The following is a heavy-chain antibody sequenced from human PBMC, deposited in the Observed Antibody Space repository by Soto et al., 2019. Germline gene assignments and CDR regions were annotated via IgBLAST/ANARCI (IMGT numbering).Heavy chain of an antibody. CDR2: INPSVGST. D-gene: IGHD6-6*01. CDR3: VGGSASGVDH. V-gene: IGHV1-46*02. J-gene: IGHJ4*02. CDR1: TYTYNTHY. Sequence: ASVKVSCKSSTYTYNTHYIHWVRQAPGQGLEWVGVINPSVGSTNYAQKFQGRVTMTRDTSTATFYMEVTSLTSEDTAVYYCVGGSASGVDHWGQGTLVTVSS.